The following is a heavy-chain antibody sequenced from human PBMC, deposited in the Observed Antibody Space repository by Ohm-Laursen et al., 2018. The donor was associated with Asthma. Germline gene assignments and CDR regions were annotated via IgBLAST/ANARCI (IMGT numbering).Heavy chain of an antibody. Sequence: SLRLSCTASGFTFSSNWMSWVRQAPGKGLEWVSGISWNSGSIGYADSVKGRFTISRDNAKNSLYLQMNSLRAEDTALYYCARAYCGGDCYFPYYYYGMDFWGQGTTVTVSS. CDR3: ARAYCGGDCYFPYYYYGMDF. CDR2: ISWNSGSI. V-gene: IGHV3-9*01. CDR1: GFTFSSNW. J-gene: IGHJ6*02. D-gene: IGHD2-21*01.